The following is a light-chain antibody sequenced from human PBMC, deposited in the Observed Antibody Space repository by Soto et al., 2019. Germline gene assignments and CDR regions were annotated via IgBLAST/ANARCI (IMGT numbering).Light chain of an antibody. Sequence: AIQMPQSPYSLSASVKATVPNTCGASQGIRNDLGWYQQKPGKAPKLLIYAASSLQSGVPSRFSGSGSGTDFTLTISSLQPEDFATYYCLQDYNYPRAFGQGTKVAIK. J-gene: IGKJ1*01. V-gene: IGKV1-6*01. CDR1: QGIRND. CDR2: AAS. CDR3: LQDYNYPRA.